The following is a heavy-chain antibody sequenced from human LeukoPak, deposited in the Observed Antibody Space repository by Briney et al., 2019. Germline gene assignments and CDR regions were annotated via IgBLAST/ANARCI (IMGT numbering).Heavy chain of an antibody. CDR1: GYTFTSYD. D-gene: IGHD2-15*01. CDR2: MNPNSGNT. V-gene: IGHV1-8*03. CDR3: ARGRVNHFWYACSGGSCYSRGNYFDY. Sequence: ASVKVSCKASGYTFTSYDINWVRQATGQGLEWMGWMNPNSGNTGYAQKFQGGVTITRNTSISTAYMELSSLRSEDTAVYYCARGRVNHFWYACSGGSCYSRGNYFDYWGQGTLVTVSS. J-gene: IGHJ4*02.